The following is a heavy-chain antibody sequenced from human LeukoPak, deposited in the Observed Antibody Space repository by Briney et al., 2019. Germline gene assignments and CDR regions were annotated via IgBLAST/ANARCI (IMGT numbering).Heavy chain of an antibody. V-gene: IGHV3-48*02. Sequence: PGGSLRLSCAASGFTFSTYTMNWVRQAPGKGLEWVSYISSSSSTIYYADSVKGRFTISRDNAKNSLYLQMNSLRDEDTAVYYCARDDATSMVPLDYWGQGTLVTVSS. CDR1: GFTFSTYT. CDR3: ARDDATSMVPLDY. CDR2: ISSSSSTI. J-gene: IGHJ4*02. D-gene: IGHD2-8*01.